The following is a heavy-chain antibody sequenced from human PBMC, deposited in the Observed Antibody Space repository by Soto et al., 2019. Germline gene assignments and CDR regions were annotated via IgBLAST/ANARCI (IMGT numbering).Heavy chain of an antibody. CDR2: IKLDGSEK. Sequence: EVQLVESGGGLVQPGGSLRLSCAASGFTFSSYWMSWVRQAPGKGLEWVATIKLDGSEKYFVDSVKGRFTISRDNAKNSLYLQMNSLRDEDTAVYYCVRGRNYLVDWGQGTLVTVSS. D-gene: IGHD1-7*01. CDR1: GFTFSSYW. V-gene: IGHV3-7*01. CDR3: VRGRNYLVD. J-gene: IGHJ4*02.